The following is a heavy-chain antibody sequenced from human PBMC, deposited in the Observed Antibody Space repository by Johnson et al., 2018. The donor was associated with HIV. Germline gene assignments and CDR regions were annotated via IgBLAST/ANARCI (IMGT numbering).Heavy chain of an antibody. Sequence: VQLVESGGGVVRPGGSLRLSCAASGFTFDDYAMSWVRQGPRKGLEWVSGINWNGGSTGYADSVKGQFTISRDNAKNSLYLQMNSLRAEDTAVYYCVKDSETSSAPLDGAFDIWGQGTTVTVSS. CDR1: GFTFDDYA. CDR3: VKDSETSSAPLDGAFDI. CDR2: INWNGGST. D-gene: IGHD6-19*01. J-gene: IGHJ3*02. V-gene: IGHV3-20*04.